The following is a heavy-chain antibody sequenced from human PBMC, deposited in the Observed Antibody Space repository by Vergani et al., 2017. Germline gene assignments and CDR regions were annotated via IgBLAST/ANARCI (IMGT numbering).Heavy chain of an antibody. CDR2: IRSKANSYAT. Sequence: EVQLVESGGGLVQPGGSLKLSCAASGFTFSGSAMHWVRQASGKGLEWVGRIRSKANSYATAYAASVKGRFTISRDDSKNTAYLQMISLKTEDTAVYYCTRPPPYVSWGQGTLVTVSS. V-gene: IGHV3-73*01. J-gene: IGHJ4*02. CDR3: TRPPPYVS. CDR1: GFTFSGSA. D-gene: IGHD3-10*02.